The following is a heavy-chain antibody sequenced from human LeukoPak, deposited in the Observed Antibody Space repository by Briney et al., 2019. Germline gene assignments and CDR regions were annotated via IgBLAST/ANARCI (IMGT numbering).Heavy chain of an antibody. CDR3: ARDFGEFDYFDY. Sequence: GGSLRLSCATSGFTFSTSSMNWVRQAPGKGLEWLSYISTSGTSIYYTDSVKGRFTISRDNSKNMVYLQMNSLRVEDTAVYYCARDFGEFDYFDYWGQGTLVTVSS. CDR1: GFTFSTSS. CDR2: ISTSGTSI. D-gene: IGHD3-10*01. J-gene: IGHJ4*02. V-gene: IGHV3-48*01.